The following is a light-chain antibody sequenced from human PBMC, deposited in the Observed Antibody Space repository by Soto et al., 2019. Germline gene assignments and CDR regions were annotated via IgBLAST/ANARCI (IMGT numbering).Light chain of an antibody. CDR1: QSLSSSH. V-gene: IGKV3-20*01. J-gene: IGKJ1*01. CDR3: QHLSA. Sequence: EIVLTQSPGTLSLSPGERASLSCRASQSLSSSHLIWYQQKPGQAPRLLIYDASSRATGIPDGFSGGGSGTDFTLTISRLEPEDFAVYYCQHLSAFGQGTKVEIK. CDR2: DAS.